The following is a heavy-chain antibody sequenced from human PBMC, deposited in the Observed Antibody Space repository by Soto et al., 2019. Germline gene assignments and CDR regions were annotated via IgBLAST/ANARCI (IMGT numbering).Heavy chain of an antibody. J-gene: IGHJ6*02. CDR1: GGSISSGDYY. CDR3: ARASPVVTDV. D-gene: IGHD5-18*01. Sequence: SETLSLTSTVSGGSISSGDYYWSWIRQPPGKGLEWIGYIYYSGSTYYNPSLKSRVTISVDTSKNQFSLKLSSVTAADTVVYYCARASPVVTDVWGQGTTVTVSS. V-gene: IGHV4-30-4*01. CDR2: IYYSGST.